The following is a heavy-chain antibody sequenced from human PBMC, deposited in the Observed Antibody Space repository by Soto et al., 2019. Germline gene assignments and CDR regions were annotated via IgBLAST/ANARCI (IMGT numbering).Heavy chain of an antibody. Sequence: PSETLSLTCTVSGGSISSSSYYWGWIRQPPGKGLEWIGSIYYSGSTYYNPSLKSRVTMTTDTSTSTAYMELRSLRSDDTAVYYCARVRDYDILTGYSNYFDYWGQGTLVTVSS. V-gene: IGHV4-39*02. CDR2: IYYSGST. J-gene: IGHJ4*02. D-gene: IGHD3-9*01. CDR1: GGSISSSSYY. CDR3: ARVRDYDILTGYSNYFDY.